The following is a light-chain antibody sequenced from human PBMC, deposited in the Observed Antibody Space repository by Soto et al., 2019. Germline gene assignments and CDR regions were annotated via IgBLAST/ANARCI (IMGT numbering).Light chain of an antibody. CDR2: EAS. Sequence: DVQMTQSPSSLSGSVGDRGTITFLASQSISSYLNWYQQKPGKAPKLLIYEASTLQSGVPSRFSGSGSGTEFTLTISGLLPEDFAAYHCQQLYTLPFTFGQGTRLEIK. J-gene: IGKJ5*01. CDR3: QQLYTLPFT. V-gene: IGKV1-9*01. CDR1: QSISSY.